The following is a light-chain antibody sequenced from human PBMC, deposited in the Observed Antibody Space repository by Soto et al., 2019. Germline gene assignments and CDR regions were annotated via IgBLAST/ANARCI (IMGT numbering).Light chain of an antibody. Sequence: DVQMTQSPSTLSASVGDRVTITCRAGQSISNWLAWYQLKPGKAPKLLIFDASSLESGVPSRVSGSGSGTDFTLTISSLQPEDFATYYCQQSYSTPRTFGQGTKVDIK. J-gene: IGKJ1*01. CDR2: DAS. V-gene: IGKV1-39*01. CDR1: QSISNW. CDR3: QQSYSTPRT.